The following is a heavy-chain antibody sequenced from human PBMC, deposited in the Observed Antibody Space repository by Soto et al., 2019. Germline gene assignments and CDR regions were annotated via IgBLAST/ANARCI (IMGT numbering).Heavy chain of an antibody. D-gene: IGHD3-3*01. CDR1: GFTFSSYD. CDR3: ARSYYDFWSGYFSHSYGMDV. Sequence: PGGSLRLSCAASGFTFSSYDMHWVRQATGKGLEWVSAIGTAGDTYYPGSVKGRFTISRENAKNSLYLQMNSLRSEDTAVYYCARSYYDFWSGYFSHSYGMDVWGQGTTVTVSS. V-gene: IGHV3-13*01. CDR2: IGTAGDT. J-gene: IGHJ6*02.